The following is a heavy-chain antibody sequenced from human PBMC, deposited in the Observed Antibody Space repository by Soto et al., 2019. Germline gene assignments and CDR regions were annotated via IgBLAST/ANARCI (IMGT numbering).Heavy chain of an antibody. Sequence: QVQLQESGPGLVKPSETLSLTCTVSGGSISSYYWSWIRQPPGKGLEWIGYIYYSGSTNYNPSLKSRVTISVDTSKNQFSLKLSSVTAADTAVYYCARVSGYNPWSFDYWGQGTLVTVSS. CDR1: GGSISSYY. D-gene: IGHD5-12*01. CDR3: ARVSGYNPWSFDY. CDR2: IYYSGST. J-gene: IGHJ4*02. V-gene: IGHV4-59*01.